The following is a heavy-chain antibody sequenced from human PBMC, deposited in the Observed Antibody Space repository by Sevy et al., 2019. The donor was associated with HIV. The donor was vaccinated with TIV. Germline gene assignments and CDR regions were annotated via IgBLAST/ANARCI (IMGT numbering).Heavy chain of an antibody. Sequence: SETLSLTCSVSGGSMRNFYWSWIRQPPGKGLEGIGDIYYSGSTNYNPSLKSRVTMSVDTSKNQFSLKLSSVTAADTAVYYCARSGFLEWAGSTRGPRNWFDPWGQGTLVTVSS. D-gene: IGHD3-3*01. CDR2: IYYSGST. V-gene: IGHV4-59*13. CDR3: ARSGFLEWAGSTRGPRNWFDP. CDR1: GGSMRNFY. J-gene: IGHJ5*02.